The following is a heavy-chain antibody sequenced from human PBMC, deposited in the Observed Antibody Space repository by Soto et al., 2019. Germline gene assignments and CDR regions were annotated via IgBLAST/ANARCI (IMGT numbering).Heavy chain of an antibody. J-gene: IGHJ5*02. CDR3: ATGIAAAGKRKNWFDP. D-gene: IGHD6-13*01. CDR2: FDPEDGET. CDR1: GYTLTELS. Sequence: ASVKVSCKVSGYTLTELSMHWVRQAPGKGLEWMGGFDPEDGETIYAQKFQGRVTMTEDTSTDTAYMELSSLRSEDTAVYYCATGIAAAGKRKNWFDPWGQGTLVTVSS. V-gene: IGHV1-24*01.